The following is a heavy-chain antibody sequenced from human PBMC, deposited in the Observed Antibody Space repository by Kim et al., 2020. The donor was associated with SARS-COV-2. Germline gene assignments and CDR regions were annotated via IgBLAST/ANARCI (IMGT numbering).Heavy chain of an antibody. J-gene: IGHJ6*02. Sequence: GGSLRLSCAASGFTFSSYSMNWVRQAPGKGLEWVSSISSSSSYIYYADSVKGRFTISRDNAKNSLYLQMNSLRAEDTAVYYCARYLTTNWNDVDHYYGMDVWGQGTTVTVSS. CDR3: ARYLTTNWNDVDHYYGMDV. D-gene: IGHD1-1*01. V-gene: IGHV3-21*01. CDR2: ISSSSSYI. CDR1: GFTFSSYS.